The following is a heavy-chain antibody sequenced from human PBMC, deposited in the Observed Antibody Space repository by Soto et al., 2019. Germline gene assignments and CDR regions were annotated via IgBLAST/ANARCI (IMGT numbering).Heavy chain of an antibody. J-gene: IGHJ3*02. CDR3: AHRNSRMFAFDI. CDR1: GFSLTTVGMG. D-gene: IGHD3-10*02. Sequence: ESGPTLVNPTQTLTLTCTFSGFSLTTVGMGVGWIRQPPGKALDWLGIIYWDDDKRYSPSLNGRVTFIKDTSKNQVVLTMTNVDPVDTGTYYCAHRNSRMFAFDIWGQGTLVTVSS. V-gene: IGHV2-5*02. CDR2: IYWDDDK.